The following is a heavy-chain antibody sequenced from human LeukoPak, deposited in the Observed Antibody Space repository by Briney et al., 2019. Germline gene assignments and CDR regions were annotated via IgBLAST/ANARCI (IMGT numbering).Heavy chain of an antibody. CDR1: GFTFSNAW. CDR2: ISASGGST. J-gene: IGHJ4*02. D-gene: IGHD3-22*01. Sequence: GGSLRLSCAASGFTFSNAWMSWVRQAPGEGLEWVSGISASGGSTYYADSVQGRFTISRDNSRNTLYLQMNSLRAEDTAVYYCAKETPTYDYDTSGSFDYWGQGTLVTVSS. V-gene: IGHV3-23*01. CDR3: AKETPTYDYDTSGSFDY.